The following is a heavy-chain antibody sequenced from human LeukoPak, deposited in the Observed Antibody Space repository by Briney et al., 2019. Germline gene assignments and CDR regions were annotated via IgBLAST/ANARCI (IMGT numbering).Heavy chain of an antibody. V-gene: IGHV1-2*02. CDR1: GYTFTAHY. D-gene: IGHD2-21*02. CDR2: INCNSGGT. Sequence: GASVKVSCKASGYTFTAHYMHWVRQAPGQGLEWMGWINCNSGGTKYAQIFQGRVTMTRDTSISTAYMELSRLGSDDTAVYYCARGGSTDSIHSCGGNCYFLDYWGQGTLVTVSS. J-gene: IGHJ4*02. CDR3: ARGGSTDSIHSCGGNCYFLDY.